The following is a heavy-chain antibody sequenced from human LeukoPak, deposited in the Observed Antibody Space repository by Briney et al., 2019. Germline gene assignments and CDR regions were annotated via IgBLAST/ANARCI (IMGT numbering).Heavy chain of an antibody. V-gene: IGHV3-30-3*01. CDR2: ISYDGNSQ. CDR3: AIVFYSGSGSYGGFDY. D-gene: IGHD3-10*01. J-gene: IGHJ4*02. CDR1: GFTFSTYT. Sequence: GGSLRLSCAASGFTFSTYTMHWVRQAPGKGLEWVAVISYDGNSQYYADSVKGRFTISRDNSEDTLYLQMNSLRAEDTAMYYCAIVFYSGSGSYGGFDYRGQGTLVTVSS.